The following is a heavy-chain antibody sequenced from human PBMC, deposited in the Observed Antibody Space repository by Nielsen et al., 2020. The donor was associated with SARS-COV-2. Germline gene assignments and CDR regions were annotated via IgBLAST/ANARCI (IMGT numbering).Heavy chain of an antibody. D-gene: IGHD1-26*01. V-gene: IGHV3-20*04. CDR2: INWNGGST. J-gene: IGHJ6*02. CDR3: SLGGGSYSDYYGMDV. CDR1: GFTFDDYA. Sequence: GGSLRLSCAASGFTFDDYAMHWVRQAPGKGLEWVSGINWNGGSTGYADSVKGRFTISRDNAKNSLYLQMNSLRAEDTALYYCSLGGGSYSDYYGMDVWGQGTTVTVSS.